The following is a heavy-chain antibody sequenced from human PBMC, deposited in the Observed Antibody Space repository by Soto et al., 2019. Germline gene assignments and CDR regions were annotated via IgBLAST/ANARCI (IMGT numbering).Heavy chain of an antibody. D-gene: IGHD2-15*01. CDR3: AKEEVTVVTPCLIDC. J-gene: IGHJ4*02. CDR2: ISGSGGST. Sequence: GGSLRLSCAASGFTFSTFAMSWVRQAPGKGLEWVSAISGSGGSTYYADSVKGRFTISRDNSKNTLYLQMNSLRAEDTAVYYCAKEEVTVVTPCLIDCWGQGTLVTVSS. V-gene: IGHV3-23*01. CDR1: GFTFSTFA.